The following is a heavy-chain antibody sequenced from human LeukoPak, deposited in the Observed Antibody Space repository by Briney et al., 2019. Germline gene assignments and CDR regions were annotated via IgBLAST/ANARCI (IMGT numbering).Heavy chain of an antibody. D-gene: IGHD3-9*01. CDR3: ARGPDYDILTGYPNDFDY. V-gene: IGHV3-33*01. Sequence: GGSLRLSCAASGFTFSSYGMHWVRQAPGKGLEWVAVIWYDGSNKYYADSVKGRFTISRDNSKNTLYLQMNSLRAEDTAVYCCARGPDYDILTGYPNDFDYWGQGTLVTVSS. CDR1: GFTFSSYG. CDR2: IWYDGSNK. J-gene: IGHJ4*02.